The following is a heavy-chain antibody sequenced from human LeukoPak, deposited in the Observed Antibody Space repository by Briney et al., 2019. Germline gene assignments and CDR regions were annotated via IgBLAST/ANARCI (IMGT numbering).Heavy chain of an antibody. J-gene: IGHJ5*02. V-gene: IGHV1-46*01. Sequence: ASVKVSCKASGYTFTSYYMHWVRQAPGQGLEWMAIINLSGGSTSYAQKFQGRVTITADKSTSTAYMEPSSLRSEDTAVYYCARATRITIFGVVFGWFDPWGQGTLVTVSS. CDR3: ARATRITIFGVVFGWFDP. CDR2: INLSGGST. D-gene: IGHD3-3*01. CDR1: GYTFTSYY.